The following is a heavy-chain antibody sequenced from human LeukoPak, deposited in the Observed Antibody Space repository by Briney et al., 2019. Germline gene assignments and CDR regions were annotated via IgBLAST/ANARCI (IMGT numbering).Heavy chain of an antibody. CDR3: ARLAAAGVAA. J-gene: IGHJ5*02. Sequence: NASETLSLTCAVYGGSFSGYYWSWIRQPPGKGLEWIGEINHSGSTNYNPSLKSRVTISVDTSKNQFSLKLSSVTAADTAVYYCARLAAAGVAAWGQGTLVTVSS. V-gene: IGHV4-34*01. CDR1: GGSFSGYY. D-gene: IGHD6-13*01. CDR2: INHSGST.